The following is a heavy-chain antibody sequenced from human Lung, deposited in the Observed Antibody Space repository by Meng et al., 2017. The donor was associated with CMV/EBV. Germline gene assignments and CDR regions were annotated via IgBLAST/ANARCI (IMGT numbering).Heavy chain of an antibody. V-gene: IGHV1-46*01. D-gene: IGHD2/OR15-2a*01. CDR3: ARANYFEWFDP. CDR2: INPSGGDT. J-gene: IGHJ5*02. CDR1: GYTFPTYY. Sequence: SCKASGYTFPTYYLHWVRQAPGQGLEWMGIINPSGGDTSYAQRFQGRVTMTRDTSTSTVYMELSSLRSEDTAMYYCARANYFEWFDPWGQGTLVTVSS.